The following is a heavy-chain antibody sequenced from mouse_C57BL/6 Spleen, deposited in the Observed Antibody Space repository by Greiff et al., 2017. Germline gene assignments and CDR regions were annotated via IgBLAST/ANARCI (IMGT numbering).Heavy chain of an antibody. CDR2: IDPSDSYT. J-gene: IGHJ2*01. CDR3: ASTVVASVDY. CDR1: GYTFTSYW. Sequence: QVQLQQPGAELVKPGASVKLSCKASGYTFTSYWMQWVKQRPGQGLEWIGEIDPSDSYTNYNQKFKGKATLTVDTSSSKAYMQLSSLTSEDSAVYYCASTVVASVDYWGQGTTLTVSS. D-gene: IGHD1-1*01. V-gene: IGHV1-50*01.